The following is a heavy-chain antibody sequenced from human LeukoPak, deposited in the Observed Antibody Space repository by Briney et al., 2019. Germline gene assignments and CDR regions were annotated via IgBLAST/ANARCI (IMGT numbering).Heavy chain of an antibody. CDR3: ASTYYYDNSGYSTDY. D-gene: IGHD3-22*01. V-gene: IGHV3-66*01. CDR1: GFTLSSNC. CDR2: IYSGGST. J-gene: IGHJ4*02. Sequence: GGSLRLSCAASGFTLSSNCMSWVRQAPGKGLEGVSVIYSGGSTYYTVPVPGRFTISRDNTKNTLYLQMNSLRAENTAVYYWASTYYYDNSGYSTDYWGQGTLVTVSS.